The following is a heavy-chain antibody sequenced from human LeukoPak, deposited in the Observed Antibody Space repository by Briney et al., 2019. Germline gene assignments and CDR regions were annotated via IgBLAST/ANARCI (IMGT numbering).Heavy chain of an antibody. CDR3: ARDYSGSYPFDY. V-gene: IGHV4-59*12. CDR2: IYYSGST. D-gene: IGHD1-26*01. Sequence: SETLSLTCTVSGGSISSYYWSWIRQPPGKGLEWIGYIYYSGSTNYNPSLKSRVTISVDTSKNQFSLKLSSVTAADTAVYYCARDYSGSYPFDYWGQGTLVTVSS. CDR1: GGSISSYY. J-gene: IGHJ4*02.